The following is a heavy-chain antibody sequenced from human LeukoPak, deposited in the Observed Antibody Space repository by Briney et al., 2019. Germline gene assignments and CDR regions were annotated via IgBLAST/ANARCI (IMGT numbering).Heavy chain of an antibody. CDR1: GYMFTGYY. D-gene: IGHD2-21*02. V-gene: IGHV1-2*02. J-gene: IGHJ4*02. CDR3: ARGYCSGDCFTLFDY. Sequence: ASVTVSCKASGYMFTGYYMHWVRQAPGQGLEWMGWINPNSGGTNYAQKFQGRVTMTRDTSVSTAYMELSSLRSDDTAVYYCARGYCSGDCFTLFDYWGQGTLVTVSS. CDR2: INPNSGGT.